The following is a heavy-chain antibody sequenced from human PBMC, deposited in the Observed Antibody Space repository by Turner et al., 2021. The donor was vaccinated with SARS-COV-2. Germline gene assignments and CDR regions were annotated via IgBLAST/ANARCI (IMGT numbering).Heavy chain of an antibody. CDR1: GFTLSGYA. CDR3: ATNSPTNAFDT. J-gene: IGHJ3*02. CDR2: ISIDGTNK. D-gene: IGHD1-1*01. V-gene: IGHV3-30*03. Sequence: QVQLVESGGGVVQPGRSLRLSCAAFGFTLSGYAMHWVRQAPGKGLELVAVISIDGTNKFYADSVNGRFTISRENAKNTLYLQMNSLRTEDTAVYYCATNSPTNAFDTWGQGTMGTVSS.